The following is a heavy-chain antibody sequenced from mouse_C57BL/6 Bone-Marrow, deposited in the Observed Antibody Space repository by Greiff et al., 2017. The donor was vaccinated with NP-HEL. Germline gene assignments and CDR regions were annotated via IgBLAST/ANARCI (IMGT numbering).Heavy chain of an antibody. J-gene: IGHJ4*01. CDR1: GFTFSDFY. D-gene: IGHD2-13*01. CDR3: ARDASTDWHAMDY. CDR2: SRNKANDYTT. V-gene: IGHV7-1*01. Sequence: EVMLVESGGGLVQSGRSLRLSCATSGFTFSDFYMEWVRQAPGKGLEWIAASRNKANDYTTEYSASVKGRFIVSRDTSHSILYLQMNALRAEDTAIYYCARDASTDWHAMDYWGQGTSVTVSS.